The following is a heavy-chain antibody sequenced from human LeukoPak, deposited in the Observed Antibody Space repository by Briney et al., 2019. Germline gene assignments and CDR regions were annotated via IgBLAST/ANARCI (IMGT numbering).Heavy chain of an antibody. D-gene: IGHD6-19*01. CDR2: INWNGGST. V-gene: IGHV3-20*04. CDR3: ARVWSRESSGWYEDL. J-gene: IGHJ2*01. CDR1: GFTFDDYG. Sequence: GGSLRLSCAASGFTFDDYGMSWVRQAPGKGLEGVSGINWNGGSTGYADSVKGRFTISRGNAKTSLYLQMNSLRAEDTALYYCARVWSRESSGWYEDLWGRGTLVTVSS.